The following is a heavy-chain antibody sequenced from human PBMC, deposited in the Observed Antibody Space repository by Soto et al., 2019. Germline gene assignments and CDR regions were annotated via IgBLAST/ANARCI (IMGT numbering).Heavy chain of an antibody. Sequence: GSLRLSCAASGLTFNRYWMHWVRHAPGKGLGWVSHINTEGSNTNYADSVKGRFTISRDNAKSTLFLQMNSLRDEDTAAYYCAREFCSGGNCYTYYFDPWGQGIPVTVSS. D-gene: IGHD2-15*01. CDR2: INTEGSNT. CDR3: AREFCSGGNCYTYYFDP. V-gene: IGHV3-74*01. J-gene: IGHJ5*02. CDR1: GLTFNRYW.